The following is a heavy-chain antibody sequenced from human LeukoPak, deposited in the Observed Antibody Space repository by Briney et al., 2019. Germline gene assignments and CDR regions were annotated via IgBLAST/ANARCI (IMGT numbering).Heavy chain of an antibody. CDR3: VKTPYSSTWYVGDS. CDR2: INSDGDST. CDR1: GFTFSSYA. D-gene: IGHD2/OR15-2a*01. Sequence: GGSLRLSCSASGFTFSSYAMHWVLQAAGEGLEYVSAINSDGDSTYYADSVKGRFTISRDNSKNTLYLQMSSLRPEDSAVYYCVKTPYSSTWYVGDSWGQGTLVTVSS. V-gene: IGHV3-64D*06. J-gene: IGHJ4*02.